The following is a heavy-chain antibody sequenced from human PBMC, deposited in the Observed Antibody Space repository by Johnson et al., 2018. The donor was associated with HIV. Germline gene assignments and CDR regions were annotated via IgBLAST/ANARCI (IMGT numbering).Heavy chain of an antibody. J-gene: IGHJ3*02. V-gene: IGHV3-66*01. CDR1: GFTVSSNY. CDR3: ARGHHDSGYPLEAFDI. Sequence: VQLVESGGNLVQPGGSLRLSCAASGFTVSSNYMTWVRQAPGKGLEWVSVIYSGGSTYYADSVKGRFIISRDNSKNTLLLQINSLRVDDTAMYYCARGHHDSGYPLEAFDIWGQGTMVSVSS. CDR2: IYSGGST. D-gene: IGHD3-22*01.